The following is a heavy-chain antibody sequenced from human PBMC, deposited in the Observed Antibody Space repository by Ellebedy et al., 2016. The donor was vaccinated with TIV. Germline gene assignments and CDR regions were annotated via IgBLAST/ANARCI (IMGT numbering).Heavy chain of an antibody. Sequence: MPSETLSLTCSVSGGSVSSTRYYRAWIRQPPGKGLEYIGSVYYSGSPCYNPSFKSRVTLSADTSKNQFSLHLRTVAAADTAVYYCARIDPWQPIDDWGQGILVTVSS. D-gene: IGHD2-21*01. CDR3: ARIDPWQPIDD. V-gene: IGHV4-39*01. CDR2: VYYSGSP. J-gene: IGHJ4*02. CDR1: GGSVSSTRYY.